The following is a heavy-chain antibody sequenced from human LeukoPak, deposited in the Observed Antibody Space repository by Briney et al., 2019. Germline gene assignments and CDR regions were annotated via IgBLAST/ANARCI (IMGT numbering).Heavy chain of an antibody. CDR2: IIPIFGTA. J-gene: IGHJ4*02. V-gene: IGHV1-69*13. D-gene: IGHD3-22*01. CDR3: ARENDRSGYSDDY. CDR1: GGTFSSYA. Sequence: SVKVSCKASGGTFSSYAISWVRQAPGQGLEWMGGIIPIFGTANYAQKFQGRVTITADESTSTAYMELSSLSSDDTAVYYCARENDRSGYSDDYWGQGTLVTVSS.